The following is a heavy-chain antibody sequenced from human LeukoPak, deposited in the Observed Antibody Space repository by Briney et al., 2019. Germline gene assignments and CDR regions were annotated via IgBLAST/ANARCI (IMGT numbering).Heavy chain of an antibody. V-gene: IGHV1-69*01. D-gene: IGHD6-19*01. CDR2: IIPIFGTA. CDR3: ARGYSSGWDPYDY. J-gene: IGHJ4*02. Sequence: SVKVSCKASGGTFSSYAISWVRQAPGQGLEWMGGIIPIFGTANYAQKFQGRVTITADESTSTAYMELSSLRSEDTAVYYCARGYSSGWDPYDYWGQGTLATVSS. CDR1: GGTFSSYA.